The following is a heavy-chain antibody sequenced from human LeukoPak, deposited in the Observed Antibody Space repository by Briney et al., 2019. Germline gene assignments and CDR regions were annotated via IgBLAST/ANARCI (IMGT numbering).Heavy chain of an antibody. J-gene: IGHJ5*02. CDR2: ISPSGSIS. CDR1: GFTFSIYG. V-gene: IGHV3-23*01. CDR3: AREVWLQRFDP. D-gene: IGHD5-12*01. Sequence: GGSLRLSCAASGFTFSIYGMNWVRQAPGKGLEWVSGISPSGSISYYADSVKGRFTISRDNSKNTVSLQMNSLRAEDTALYYCAREVWLQRFDPWGQGTLVTVSS.